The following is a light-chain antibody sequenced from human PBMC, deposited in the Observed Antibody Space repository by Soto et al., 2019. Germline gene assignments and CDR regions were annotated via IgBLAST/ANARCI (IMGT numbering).Light chain of an antibody. V-gene: IGKV1-9*01. CDR2: GAS. Sequence: DIQLTQSPSFLSASVGDRVTITCRASQGISSYLAWYQQKPGKAPKLLIYGASTLQSGVPSRFSGSGSGTEFTLTIISLQPEDCATYYGQQLNSFPLTFGPGTKVDIK. CDR1: QGISSY. J-gene: IGKJ3*01. CDR3: QQLNSFPLT.